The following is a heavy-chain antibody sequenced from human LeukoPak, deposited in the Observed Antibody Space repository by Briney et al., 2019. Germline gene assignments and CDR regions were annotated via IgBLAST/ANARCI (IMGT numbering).Heavy chain of an antibody. CDR3: ASSDDFWSGTGFDY. Sequence: ASVKVSCKASGYTFTSYGISWVRQAPGQGLEWMGWISAYNGNTNYAQKLQGRVTTTTDTSTSTAYMELRSLRSDDTAVYYCASSDDFWSGTGFDYWGQGTLVTVSS. CDR1: GYTFTSYG. CDR2: ISAYNGNT. J-gene: IGHJ4*02. V-gene: IGHV1-18*01. D-gene: IGHD3-3*01.